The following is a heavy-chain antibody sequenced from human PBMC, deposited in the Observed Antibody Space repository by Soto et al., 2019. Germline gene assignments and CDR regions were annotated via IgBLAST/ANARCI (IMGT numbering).Heavy chain of an antibody. CDR3: AGRGSGGYYDY. CDR2: ISGSGGST. V-gene: IGHV3-23*01. Sequence: EVQLLESGGGLVQPGGSLRLSCAASGFTFSSYAMRWVRQAPGKGLEWVSAISGSGGSTYYADSVKGRFTISRDNSKNAVYLQMNSLRGEDTAVYYCAGRGSGGYYDYWGQGTLVTVSS. D-gene: IGHD6-19*01. CDR1: GFTFSSYA. J-gene: IGHJ4*02.